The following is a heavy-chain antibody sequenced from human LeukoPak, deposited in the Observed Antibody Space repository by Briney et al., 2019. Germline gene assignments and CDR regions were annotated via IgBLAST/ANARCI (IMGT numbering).Heavy chain of an antibody. J-gene: IGHJ4*02. CDR1: GFTFSSYS. V-gene: IGHV3-48*02. CDR2: ITSSSSTI. Sequence: GGSLRLSCAASGFTFSSYSMNWVRQAPGKGLQWVSYITSSSSTIYYADSVKGRFTISRDNAKNSLYLQLNSLRNEDTAVYYCARGATPDYWGQGTLVTVSS. CDR3: ARGATPDY.